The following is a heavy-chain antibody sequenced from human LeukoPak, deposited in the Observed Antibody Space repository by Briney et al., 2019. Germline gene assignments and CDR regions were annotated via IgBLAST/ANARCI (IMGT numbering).Heavy chain of an antibody. V-gene: IGHV1-2*02. Sequence: ASVKVSCKASGYTFTDYFLHWVRQAPGQGLEWMGWITPDSGGTNYAQKFQGRVTVTADTSTSIAYMELRSLRSDDTAVYYCATYDFWSGLCAYWGQGTLVTVSS. J-gene: IGHJ4*02. CDR2: ITPDSGGT. CDR1: GYTFTDYF. D-gene: IGHD3-3*01. CDR3: ATYDFWSGLCAY.